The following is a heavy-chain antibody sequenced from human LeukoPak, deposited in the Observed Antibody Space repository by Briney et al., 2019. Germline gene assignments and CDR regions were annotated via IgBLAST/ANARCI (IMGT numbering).Heavy chain of an antibody. V-gene: IGHV3-53*01. J-gene: IGHJ5*02. Sequence: GGSLRLSCAASGFTVSSNYMSWVRQAPGKGLEWVSVIYSSGNTYYADSVKGRFTISRDNSKNTLYLQMNSLRAEDTAVYYCARGARRICSSTSCPLDPWGQGTLVTVSS. CDR3: ARGARRICSSTSCPLDP. D-gene: IGHD2-2*01. CDR2: IYSSGNT. CDR1: GFTVSSNY.